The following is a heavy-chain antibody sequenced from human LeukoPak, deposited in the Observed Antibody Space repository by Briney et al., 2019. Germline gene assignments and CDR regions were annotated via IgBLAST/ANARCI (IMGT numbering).Heavy chain of an antibody. D-gene: IGHD3-22*01. CDR3: ARDSSGYYEFDY. Sequence: GGSLRLSCAASGFTFNNYGMHWVRQAPGKGLEWVAVISYDGSNKYYADSVKGRFTISRDNSKNTLYLQMNSLRAEDTAVYYCARDSSGYYEFDYWGQGTLVTVSS. V-gene: IGHV3-30*19. CDR2: ISYDGSNK. J-gene: IGHJ4*02. CDR1: GFTFNNYG.